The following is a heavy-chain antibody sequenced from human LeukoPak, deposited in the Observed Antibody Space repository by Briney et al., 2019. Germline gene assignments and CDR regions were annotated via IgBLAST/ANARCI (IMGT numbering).Heavy chain of an antibody. CDR1: GGTFSSYA. CDR2: IIPIFGTA. V-gene: IGHV1-69*01. D-gene: IGHD3-9*01. CDR3: ARDRTYYDILTGYYGRYYYYGMDV. Sequence: ASVKVSCKASGGTFSSYAISWVRQAPGQGLEWMGGIIPIFGTANYAQKFQGRVTVTADESTSPAYMELSSLRSEDTAVYYCARDRTYYDILTGYYGRYYYYGMDVWGQGTTVTVSS. J-gene: IGHJ6*02.